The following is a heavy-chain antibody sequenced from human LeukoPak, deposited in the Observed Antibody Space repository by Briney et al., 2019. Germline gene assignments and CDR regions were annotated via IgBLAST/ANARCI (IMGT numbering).Heavy chain of an antibody. CDR2: ISGSGSST. V-gene: IGHV3-23*01. Sequence: GGSLRLSCAASGFTFSSYAMSWVRQAPGKGLEWVSAISGSGSSTYYADSVKGRFTISRDNSKNTLYLQMNSLRAEDTAVYYCAKGIAAADFNWFDPWGQGTPVTVSS. J-gene: IGHJ5*02. CDR1: GFTFSSYA. CDR3: AKGIAAADFNWFDP. D-gene: IGHD6-13*01.